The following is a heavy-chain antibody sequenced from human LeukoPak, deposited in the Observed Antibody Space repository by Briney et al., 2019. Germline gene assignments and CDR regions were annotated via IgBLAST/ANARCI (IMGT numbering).Heavy chain of an antibody. V-gene: IGHV3-7*03. D-gene: IGHD3-10*01. CDR2: IKEDGSEK. CDR3: TTDPVLRWFGESDY. CDR1: GFTFSNYW. Sequence: GGSLSLSCAASGFTFSNYWMSWVRQAPGKGLEWVANIKEDGSEKYYVDSVKGRFTISRDNARNSLYLQMNSLRAEDTAVYYCTTDPVLRWFGESDYWGQGTLVTVSS. J-gene: IGHJ4*02.